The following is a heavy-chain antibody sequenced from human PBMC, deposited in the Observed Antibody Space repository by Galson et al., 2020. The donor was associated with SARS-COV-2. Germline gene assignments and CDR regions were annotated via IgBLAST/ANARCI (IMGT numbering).Heavy chain of an antibody. CDR2: IDWDDDK. D-gene: IGHD6-13*01. V-gene: IGHV2-70*11. Sequence: SGPTLVKPTQTPTLTCTFSGFSLSTSGMCVSWIRQPPGKALEWLARIDWDDDKYYSTSLKTRLTISKDTSKNQVVLTMTNMDPVDTATYYCARNSIAAAGTNFDYWGQGTLVTVSS. CDR3: ARNSIAAAGTNFDY. J-gene: IGHJ4*02. CDR1: GFSLSTSGMC.